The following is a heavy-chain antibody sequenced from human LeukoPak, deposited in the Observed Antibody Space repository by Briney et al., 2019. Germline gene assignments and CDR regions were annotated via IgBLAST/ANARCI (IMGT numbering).Heavy chain of an antibody. CDR2: ISSSGSTI. V-gene: IGHV3-11*01. D-gene: IGHD1-26*01. J-gene: IGHJ3*02. Sequence: PGGSLRLSCAASGFTFSDYYMSWIRQAPGKGLEWVSYISSSGSTIYYADSVKGRFTISRDNAKNSLYLQMNSLRAEDTALYYCAKSRGGSYYGAFDIWGQGTMVTVSS. CDR1: GFTFSDYY. CDR3: AKSRGGSYYGAFDI.